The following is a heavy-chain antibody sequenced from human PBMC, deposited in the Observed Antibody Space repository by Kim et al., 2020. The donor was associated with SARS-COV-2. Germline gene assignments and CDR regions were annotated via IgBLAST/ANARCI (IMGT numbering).Heavy chain of an antibody. CDR1: GFTFDDYA. D-gene: IGHD1-26*01. CDR3: AKDRKTVGGGMDV. Sequence: GGSLRLSCAASGFTFDDYAMHWVRQAPGKGLEWVSGISWNSGSIGYADSVKGRFTISRDNAKNSLYLQMNSLRAEDTALYYCAKDRKTVGGGMDVWGQGTTVTVSS. V-gene: IGHV3-9*01. CDR2: ISWNSGSI. J-gene: IGHJ6*02.